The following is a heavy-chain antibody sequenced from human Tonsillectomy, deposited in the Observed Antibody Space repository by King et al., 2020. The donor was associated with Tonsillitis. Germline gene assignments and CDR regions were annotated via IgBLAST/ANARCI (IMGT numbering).Heavy chain of an antibody. V-gene: IGHV1-2*02. CDR3: ATYGDYLGWIDP. CDR1: GYTFTGYY. J-gene: IGHJ5*02. CDR2: INPNTGGA. D-gene: IGHD4-17*01. Sequence: QLVQSVAEVKKPGASVKVSCKASGYTFTGYYIHWVRQAPGQGLEWMGWINPNTGGANYAQKFQGRVTMTRDTSISTPYMELSRLRSDDTAVYYCATYGDYLGWIDPWGQGTLVTVSS.